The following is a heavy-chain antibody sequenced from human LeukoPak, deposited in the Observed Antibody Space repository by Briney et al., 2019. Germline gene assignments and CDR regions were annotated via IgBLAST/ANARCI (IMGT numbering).Heavy chain of an antibody. CDR2: INSDGRST. Sequence: PGGSLRLSCAASGFTFSSYWRRWVRHAPGKGLVWVSRINSDGRSTNYADSVKGRFTISRDNAKKTMYLQMNGLRAEDTAVYYCARGKNIVVPAAPIRFWGQGTLLTVSS. J-gene: IGHJ1*01. CDR3: ARGKNIVVPAAPIRF. V-gene: IGHV3-74*01. D-gene: IGHD2-2*01. CDR1: GFTFSSYW.